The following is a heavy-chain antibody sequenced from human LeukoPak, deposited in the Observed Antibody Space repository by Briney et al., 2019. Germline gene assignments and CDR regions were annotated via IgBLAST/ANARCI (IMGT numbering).Heavy chain of an antibody. V-gene: IGHV3-30*18. CDR2: ISYDGSNK. D-gene: IGHD1-20*01. J-gene: IGHJ4*02. Sequence: GGSLRLSCAASGFTFNSYGMHWVRQAPGKGLEWVAVISYDGSNKYYADSVKGRFTISRDNSKNTLYLQMNSLRAEDTAVYYCAKDQKDNYYFDYWGQGTLVTVSS. CDR3: AKDQKDNYYFDY. CDR1: GFTFNSYG.